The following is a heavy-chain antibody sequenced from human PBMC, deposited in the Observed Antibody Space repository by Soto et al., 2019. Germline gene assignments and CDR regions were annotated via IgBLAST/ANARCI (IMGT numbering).Heavy chain of an antibody. Sequence: PSETLSLTCAVSGGSISSSNWWSWVRQPPGKGLEWIGEIYHSGSTNYNPSLKSRVTISVDKSKNQFSLKLSSVTAADTAVYYCARKKAAAPKGFDPWGQGTLVTVSS. D-gene: IGHD6-13*01. CDR2: IYHSGST. CDR3: ARKKAAAPKGFDP. V-gene: IGHV4-4*02. J-gene: IGHJ5*02. CDR1: GGSISSSNW.